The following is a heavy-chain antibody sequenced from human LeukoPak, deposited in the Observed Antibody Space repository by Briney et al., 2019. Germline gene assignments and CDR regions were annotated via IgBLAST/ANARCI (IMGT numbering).Heavy chain of an antibody. J-gene: IGHJ6*02. D-gene: IGHD4-17*01. CDR3: ARPNGDYRNYYYGMDV. CDR1: GGTFISYA. V-gene: IGHV1-69*04. CDR2: IIPILGIA. Sequence: GASVKVSCKASGGTFISYAISWVRQAPGQGLEGMGRIIPILGIANYAQKFQGRVTITADKSTSTAYMELSSLRSEDTAVYYCARPNGDYRNYYYGMDVWGQGTTVTVSS.